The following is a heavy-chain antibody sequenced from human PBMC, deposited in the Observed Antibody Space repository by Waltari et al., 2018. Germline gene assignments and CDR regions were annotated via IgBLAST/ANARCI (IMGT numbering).Heavy chain of an antibody. CDR1: GFTFSSHG. Sequence: QVHLVESGGGVVQPGRSLRLSCAASGFTFSSHGMHWVRQAPGKGLEWVTVVSTDGGTTYYANSVKGRFTISRDNSKNTLYLQMNSLILEDTAVYYCANEGAAAARFAFDIWGQGT. D-gene: IGHD6-13*01. CDR2: VSTDGGTT. J-gene: IGHJ3*02. V-gene: IGHV3-30*18. CDR3: ANEGAAAARFAFDI.